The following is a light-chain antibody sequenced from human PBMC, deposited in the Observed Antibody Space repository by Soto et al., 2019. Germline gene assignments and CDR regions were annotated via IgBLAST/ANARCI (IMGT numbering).Light chain of an antibody. J-gene: IGKJ2*01. CDR1: QSISSW. V-gene: IGKV1-5*03. CDR2: KAS. CDR3: QQYYSHYS. Sequence: DIQMTQSPSTLSASVGARVTITCRASQSISSWLAWYQQKPGKAPKLLIYKASNLQSGAPSRFSGSGSGTEFTLAISSLQPADVATYYCQQYYSHYSFGQGTKLEIK.